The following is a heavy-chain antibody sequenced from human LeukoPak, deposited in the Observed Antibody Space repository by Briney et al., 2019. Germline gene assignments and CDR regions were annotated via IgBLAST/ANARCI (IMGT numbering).Heavy chain of an antibody. V-gene: IGHV1-2*02. CDR2: INPNSGGT. D-gene: IGHD1-26*01. J-gene: IGHJ4*02. Sequence: ASVKVSCKASAYTFTAYYIHWVRQAPGQGLEWMGWINPNSGGTNYAQKFQGRVTMTRDTSISTAYMELSRLRSNDTAVYYCAREGLGELLSDYWGQGTLVTVSS. CDR3: AREGLGELLSDY. CDR1: AYTFTAYY.